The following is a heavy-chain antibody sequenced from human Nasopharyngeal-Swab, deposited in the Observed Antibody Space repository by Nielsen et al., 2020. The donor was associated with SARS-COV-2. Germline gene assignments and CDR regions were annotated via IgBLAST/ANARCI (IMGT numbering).Heavy chain of an antibody. J-gene: IGHJ5*01. CDR3: ARVLLGYSSGWLDS. CDR1: GHTFSKTY. Sequence: ASVKVSCKASGHTFSKTYIHWVRQAPGQGLEWMATLNPGGGSTIYAQKFQGRVIVTRDTSTSTVYMELSSLRSDDAAVYYCARVLLGYSSGWLDSWGQGTLVIVSS. V-gene: IGHV1-46*01. D-gene: IGHD6-19*01. CDR2: LNPGGGST.